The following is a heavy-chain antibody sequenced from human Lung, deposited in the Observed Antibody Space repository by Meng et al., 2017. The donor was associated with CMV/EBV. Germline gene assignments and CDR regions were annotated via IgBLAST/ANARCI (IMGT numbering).Heavy chain of an antibody. J-gene: IGHJ5*02. CDR1: GGSISSGGYY. CDR3: ARASYGSGSPLGESWFDP. Sequence: QVRLRGPRPGVVNPAQTLSLTCTGSGGSISSGGYYWSWIRQHPGKGLEWIGYIHSSGSTYYNPSLRSRLTISVDTSKNQFSLKLSSVTAADTAVYYCARASYGSGSPLGESWFDPWGQGTLVTVSS. D-gene: IGHD3-10*01. CDR2: IHSSGST. V-gene: IGHV4-31*03.